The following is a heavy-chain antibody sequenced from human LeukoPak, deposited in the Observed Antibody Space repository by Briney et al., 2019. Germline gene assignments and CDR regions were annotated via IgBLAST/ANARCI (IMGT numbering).Heavy chain of an antibody. D-gene: IGHD2-2*01. V-gene: IGHV3-33*01. CDR1: GFTFSSYG. J-gene: IGHJ4*02. CDR2: IWYDGSNK. Sequence: GGSLRLSCAASGFTFSSYGMHWVRQAPGKGLEWVAVIWYDGSNKDYADSVRGRFTISRDNSKNTLYLQMNSLRAEDTAVYYCATVRSTWYLDNWGQGTLVTVSS. CDR3: ATVRSTWYLDN.